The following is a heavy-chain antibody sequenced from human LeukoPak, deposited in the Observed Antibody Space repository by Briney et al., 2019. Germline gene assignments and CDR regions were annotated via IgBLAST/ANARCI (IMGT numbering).Heavy chain of an antibody. CDR3: TRDRGTYNWLDP. V-gene: IGHV3-73*01. D-gene: IGHD1-26*01. J-gene: IGHJ5*02. Sequence: GGSLRLSCAASGFTLSDSAIHWVRQASGKGLEWVGLIDRPAKSYATAYGASVGGRFTISRDDSKNTASLQMDSLKTEDTALYYCTRDRGTYNWLDPWGQGTLVTVSS. CDR2: IDRPAKSYAT. CDR1: GFTLSDSA.